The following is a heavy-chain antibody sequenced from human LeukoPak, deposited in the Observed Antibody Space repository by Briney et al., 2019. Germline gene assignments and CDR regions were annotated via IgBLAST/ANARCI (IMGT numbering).Heavy chain of an antibody. V-gene: IGHV3-21*05. D-gene: IGHD1-26*01. CDR2: IDSGSDDI. CDR1: GFTFSLYA. Sequence: GGSLRLSCAASGFTFSLYAMNWVRQAPGKGLEWVSYIDSGSDDIHYADSVRGRFTNSRDNAKNTLYLQMNSLRVEDTAVYYCAREASGSYDHWGQGTLVTVSS. J-gene: IGHJ5*02. CDR3: AREASGSYDH.